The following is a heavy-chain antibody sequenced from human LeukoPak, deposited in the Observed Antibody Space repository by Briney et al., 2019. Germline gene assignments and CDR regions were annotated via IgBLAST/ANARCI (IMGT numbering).Heavy chain of an antibody. D-gene: IGHD3-10*01. CDR3: ARLAITGFIKSHFDY. CDR1: GYNFSTYW. V-gene: IGHV5-51*01. J-gene: IGHJ4*02. Sequence: GESLKISCKASGYNFSTYWIGWVRPMPGKGLEWMGIIYPGDSDARYSPSFQGQVTISADKSINTAYLRWSSLKASDTAMFYCARLAITGFIKSHFDYWGQGTLVTVSS. CDR2: IYPGDSDA.